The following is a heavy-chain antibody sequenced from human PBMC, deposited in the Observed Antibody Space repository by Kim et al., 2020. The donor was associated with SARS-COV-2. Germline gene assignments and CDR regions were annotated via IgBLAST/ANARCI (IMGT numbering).Heavy chain of an antibody. V-gene: IGHV1-24*01. CDR1: GYTLTELS. CDR3: VDCHDYVGCWFDP. CDR2: FDPEDGET. Sequence: ASVKVSCKVSGYTLTELSMHWVRQAPGKGLEWMGGFDPEDGETIYAQKFQGRVTMTEDTSTDTAYMELSSLRSEDTAVYYCVDCHDYVGCWFDPWGQGTLVTVSS. J-gene: IGHJ5*02. D-gene: IGHD4-17*01.